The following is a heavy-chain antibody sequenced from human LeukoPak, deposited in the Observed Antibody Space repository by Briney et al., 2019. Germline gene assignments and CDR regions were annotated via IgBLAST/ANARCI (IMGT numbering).Heavy chain of an antibody. Sequence: GGSLRLSCAASGFTFSDYYMSWLRQAPGKGLEWVSYISSSGSTIYYADSVKGRFTISRDNAKNTLYLQMNSLRAEDTAVYYCARGATYAYYPDYWGQGTLVTVSS. CDR2: ISSSGSTI. J-gene: IGHJ4*02. CDR3: ARGATYAYYPDY. D-gene: IGHD1-26*01. CDR1: GFTFSDYY. V-gene: IGHV3-11*04.